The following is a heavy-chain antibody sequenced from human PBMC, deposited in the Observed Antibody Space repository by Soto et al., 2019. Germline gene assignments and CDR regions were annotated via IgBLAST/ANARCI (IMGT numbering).Heavy chain of an antibody. J-gene: IGHJ4*02. D-gene: IGHD7-27*01. Sequence: SETLSLTCTVSGDSISTDYWSWIRQSPGKGLEWIGFMYYGGSTNYNPSLKSRVTISVDTPKNQFSLKLSSVTAADTAVYYCAKNWNWGSLVHRGQGTLVTVSS. V-gene: IGHV4-59*08. CDR2: MYYGGST. CDR3: AKNWNWGSLVH. CDR1: GDSISTDY.